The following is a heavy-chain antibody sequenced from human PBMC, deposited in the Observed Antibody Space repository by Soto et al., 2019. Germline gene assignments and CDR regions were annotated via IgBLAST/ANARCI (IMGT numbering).Heavy chain of an antibody. V-gene: IGHV4-59*08. CDR3: ARRPTVAHYWYFDL. CDR1: GGSISSYY. CDR2: IYYSGST. D-gene: IGHD4-17*01. Sequence: QVQLQESGPGLVKPSETLSLTCTVSGGSISSYYWSWIRQPPGKGLEWIGYIYYSGSTNYNPSLKSRVTISVDTSKNQFSLKLSSVTAADTAVYYCARRPTVAHYWYFDLWGRGTLVTVSS. J-gene: IGHJ2*01.